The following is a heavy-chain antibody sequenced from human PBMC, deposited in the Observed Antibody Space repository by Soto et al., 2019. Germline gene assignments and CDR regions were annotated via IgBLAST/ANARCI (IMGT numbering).Heavy chain of an antibody. CDR1: GDSISINHW. CDR2: IFHSGSS. D-gene: IGHD3-9*01. V-gene: IGHV4-4*02. J-gene: IGHJ6*02. Sequence: SETLSLTCAVSGDSISINHWWSWVRQPPGKGLEWIGEIFHSGSSNYNPSLESRVTISVDNSKNQFSLKLTSVTAADTAMYYCARVRYFDGAYYFDVWGQGTTVTVSS. CDR3: ARVRYFDGAYYFDV.